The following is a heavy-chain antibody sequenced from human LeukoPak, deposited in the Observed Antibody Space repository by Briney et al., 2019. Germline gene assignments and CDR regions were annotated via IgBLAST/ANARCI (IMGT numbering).Heavy chain of an antibody. Sequence: ASVTVSFKGSGYTFTIYGISWGRQAPGQGGEGMGWISAYNGNTNYTQKLQGRVNITTDTDTSTAYMELRSLTSDDTAVYYCARVSYYYYYMDVWGKGTTVTVSS. CDR3: ARVSYYYYYMDV. J-gene: IGHJ6*03. CDR1: GYTFTIYG. V-gene: IGHV1-18*01. D-gene: IGHD4-23*01. CDR2: ISAYNGNT.